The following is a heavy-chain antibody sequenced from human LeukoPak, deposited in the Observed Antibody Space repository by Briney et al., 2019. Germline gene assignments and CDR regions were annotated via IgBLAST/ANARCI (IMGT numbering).Heavy chain of an antibody. CDR2: MNPNSGNT. Sequence: ASVKVSCKASGYTFTSYDINWVRQATGQGLEWMGWMNPNSGNTGYAQKLQGRVTMTTDTSTSTAYMELRSLRSDDTAVYYCARDYYDSSGYPQDAFDIWGQGTMVTVSS. V-gene: IGHV1-8*02. D-gene: IGHD3-22*01. J-gene: IGHJ3*02. CDR1: GYTFTSYD. CDR3: ARDYYDSSGYPQDAFDI.